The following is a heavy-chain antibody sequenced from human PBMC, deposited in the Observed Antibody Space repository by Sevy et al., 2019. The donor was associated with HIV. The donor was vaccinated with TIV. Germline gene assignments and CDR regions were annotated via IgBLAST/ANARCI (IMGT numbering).Heavy chain of an antibody. CDR2: IYTNGST. D-gene: IGHD3-16*02. V-gene: IGHV4-4*07. J-gene: IGHJ6*02. CDR3: AREGVLSGGVIVSYGMDV. CDR1: GGSISSYY. Sequence: SETLSLTCTVSGGSISSYYWSWIRQPAGKGLEWIGRIYTNGSTNYNPSLKSRVTMSVDTSKNQFSLKLSSVTAADTAVYYCAREGVLSGGVIVSYGMDVWGQGITVTVSS.